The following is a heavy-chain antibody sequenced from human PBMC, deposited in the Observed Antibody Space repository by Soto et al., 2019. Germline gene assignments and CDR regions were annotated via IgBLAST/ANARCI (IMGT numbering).Heavy chain of an antibody. CDR1: GDSVSSGGAY. Sequence: QVQLQESGPGLVKPSQTLSLTCTVSGDSVSSGGAYWSXXXXLPGKGLEWIGYIYYSGSANYTPSLKSRLTISLDTSQNQVSXXXSXXTXXDTAVYYCARLKSRHYKIISYSFDYWGRGTLVTVSS. J-gene: IGHJ4*02. CDR3: ARLKSRHYKIISYSFDY. V-gene: IGHV4-31*03. D-gene: IGHD3-10*01. CDR2: IYYSGSA.